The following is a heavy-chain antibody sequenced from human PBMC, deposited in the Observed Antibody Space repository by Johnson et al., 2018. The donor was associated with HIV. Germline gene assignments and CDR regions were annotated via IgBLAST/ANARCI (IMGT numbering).Heavy chain of an antibody. CDR3: ARDKTYHPIFGGVENAFDI. CDR1: GFTFSSYA. V-gene: IGHV3-NL1*01. CDR2: IYSGGST. Sequence: QVQLVESGGGVVQPGRSLRLSCAASGFTFSSYAMHWVRQAPGKGLEWVSVIYSGGSTYYADSVKGRFTVSRDSSRNTLSLQMNSLKTEGTVVYYCARDKTYHPIFGGVENAFDIWGQGTMVTVSS. D-gene: IGHD3-3*01. J-gene: IGHJ3*02.